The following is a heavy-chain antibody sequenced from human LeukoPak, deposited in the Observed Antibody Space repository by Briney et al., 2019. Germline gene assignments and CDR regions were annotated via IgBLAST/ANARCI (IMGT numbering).Heavy chain of an antibody. J-gene: IGHJ4*02. Sequence: SETLSLTCSVSGGSISSYYWSWIRQPPGRGLEWIGEINHSGSATYNPSLKSRVTMSLDTSKNQFSLKMTFMTAADTAVYYCASSSSQGVDYWGQGTLVTVSS. CDR3: ASSSSQGVDY. CDR2: INHSGSA. CDR1: GGSISSYY. V-gene: IGHV4-34*10. D-gene: IGHD6-6*01.